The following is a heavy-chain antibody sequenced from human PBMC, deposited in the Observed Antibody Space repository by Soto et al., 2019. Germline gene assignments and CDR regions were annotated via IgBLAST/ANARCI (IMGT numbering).Heavy chain of an antibody. V-gene: IGHV3-21*01. CDR3: ARDAGDYGRICDY. J-gene: IGHJ4*02. CDR2: ISSSSSYI. Sequence: EVQLVESGGGLVKPGGSLRLSCAASGFTFSSYSMNWVRQAPGKGLEWVSSISSSSSYIYYADSVKGRFTISRDNAKNSLYLQMNSLRAEDTAVYYCARDAGDYGRICDYWGQGTLVTVSS. CDR1: GFTFSSYS. D-gene: IGHD4-17*01.